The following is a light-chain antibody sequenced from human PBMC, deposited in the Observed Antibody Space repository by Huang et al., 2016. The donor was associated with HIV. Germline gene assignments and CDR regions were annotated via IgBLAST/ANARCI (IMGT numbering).Light chain of an antibody. CDR3: QQFDNVPYS. Sequence: DIQMTQSPSSLSASIGDRVTITGQASQDISNYSNWYQQKPGKAPKLLLYDATNSEAGVPSRFSGSGSGTDFTLTISRLQPQDFATYYCQQFDNVPYSFGQGTRLEIK. CDR1: QDISNY. CDR2: DAT. J-gene: IGKJ2*03. V-gene: IGKV1-33*01.